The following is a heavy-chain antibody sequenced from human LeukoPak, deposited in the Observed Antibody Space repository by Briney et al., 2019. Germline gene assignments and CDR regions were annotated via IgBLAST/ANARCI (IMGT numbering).Heavy chain of an antibody. Sequence: GGSLRLSCAASGFTFSSYAMHWVRQAPGKGLEWVAVISYDGSNKYYADSVKGRFTISRDNSKNTLYLQMNSLRAEDTAVYYCARMVTSRAAFDYWGQGTLVTVSS. D-gene: IGHD4-23*01. CDR1: GFTFSSYA. CDR3: ARMVTSRAAFDY. V-gene: IGHV3-30-3*01. CDR2: ISYDGSNK. J-gene: IGHJ4*02.